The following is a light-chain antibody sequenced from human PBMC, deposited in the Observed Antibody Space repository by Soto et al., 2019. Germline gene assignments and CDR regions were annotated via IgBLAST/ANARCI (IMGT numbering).Light chain of an antibody. CDR1: SSDVGSYDL. CDR3: CSYTSTNTLV. J-gene: IGLJ2*01. Sequence: QSALTQPASVSGSPGQSITISCTGTSSDVGSYDLVSWYQQRPGRAPRLTIFEVAKRPSGISTRFYGSKSGNTASLTISGLQAVDEADYFCCSYTSTNTLVFGGGTKVTVL. CDR2: EVA. V-gene: IGLV2-23*02.